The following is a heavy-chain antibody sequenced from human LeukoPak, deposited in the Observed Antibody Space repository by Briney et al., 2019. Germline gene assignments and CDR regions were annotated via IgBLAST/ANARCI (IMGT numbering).Heavy chain of an antibody. D-gene: IGHD1-1*01. Sequence: GGSLRLSCTASGFTFSSLAMTWGRQAPGKGLEWVSTIRSNGDTTYNADSVKGRFTISRDNSKNTLYLELNSLRVEDTATFYCAKGQELDDGVFDSWGQGTMVTV. CDR2: IRSNGDTT. J-gene: IGHJ4*02. V-gene: IGHV3-23*01. CDR3: AKGQELDDGVFDS. CDR1: GFTFSSLA.